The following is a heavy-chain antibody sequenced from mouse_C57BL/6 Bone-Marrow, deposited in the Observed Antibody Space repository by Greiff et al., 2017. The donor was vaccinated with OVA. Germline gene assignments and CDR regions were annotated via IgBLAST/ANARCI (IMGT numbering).Heavy chain of an antibody. CDR2: ISSGGSYT. CDR1: GFTFSSYG. V-gene: IGHV5-6*02. Sequence: EVKLMESGGDLVKPGGSLKLSCAASGFTFSSYGMSWVRQTPDKRLEWVATISSGGSYTYYPESVKGRFTISRDNAKNTLYLQMSSLKSEDTAMYYCARRGSSYWYFDVWSTGTTVTISS. D-gene: IGHD1-1*01. CDR3: ARRGSSYWYFDV. J-gene: IGHJ1*03.